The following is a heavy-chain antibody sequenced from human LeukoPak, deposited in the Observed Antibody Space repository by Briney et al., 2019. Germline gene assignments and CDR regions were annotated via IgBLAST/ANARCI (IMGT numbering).Heavy chain of an antibody. CDR3: ARLVGASWFDS. CDR1: GDSVSTNSAT. CDR2: TYYRSKWNN. V-gene: IGHV6-1*01. Sequence: SQTLSLTCAISGDSVSTNSATWTWLRQSPSRGLEWLGRTYYRSKWNNDYAVSMKSRITIDPDTSKNQFSLQLNSVTPEDTAVYYCARLVGASWFDSWGQGTLVTVSS. J-gene: IGHJ5*01. D-gene: IGHD1-26*01.